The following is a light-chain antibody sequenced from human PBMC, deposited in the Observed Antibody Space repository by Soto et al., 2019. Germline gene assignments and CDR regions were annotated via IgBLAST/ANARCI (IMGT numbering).Light chain of an antibody. V-gene: IGLV2-11*01. CDR2: DVT. CDR3: CSYAGSYTWV. J-gene: IGLJ1*01. CDR1: SSDVGGYNY. Sequence: QSVLTQPRSVSGSPGQSVTISCTGTSSDVGGYNYVSWYEQHPVKAPKLMIYDVTKRPSGVPDRVSGSKSGNTASLTISGLQAEDEADYYCCSYAGSYTWVFGTGTKVTVL.